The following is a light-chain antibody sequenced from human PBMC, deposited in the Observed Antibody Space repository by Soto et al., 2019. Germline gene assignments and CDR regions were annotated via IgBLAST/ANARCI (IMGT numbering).Light chain of an antibody. CDR3: QQFDTSPPST. J-gene: IGKJ5*01. CDR1: QSVSCSY. V-gene: IGKV3-20*01. CDR2: GAS. Sequence: EIVLTQSPGTLSLSPGERATLSCRASQSVSCSYLAWCQQKPGQAPRLLLYGASSRATGTPDRFSGSVSGTDFTLTISRLEPGDFAVYYCQQFDTSPPSTFGQGTRLEIK.